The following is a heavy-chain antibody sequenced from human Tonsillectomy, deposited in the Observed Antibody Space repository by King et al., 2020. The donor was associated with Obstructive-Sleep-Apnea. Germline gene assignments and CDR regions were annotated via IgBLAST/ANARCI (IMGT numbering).Heavy chain of an antibody. V-gene: IGHV4-61*08. CDR3: ARVSLTGDGGRGYFQY. CDR1: GGSVSSDESC. CDR2: IYDTGNT. D-gene: IGHD3-9*01. Sequence: QLQESGPGLVKPSETLSLTCSDSGGSVSSDESCWGWVRRPPGKGLEWIGDIYDTGNTHYNPSLQSRVTISIDKSTNQFSLRLASVTAADTAVYYCARVSLTGDGGRGYFQYWGQGTLVTVSP. J-gene: IGHJ1*01.